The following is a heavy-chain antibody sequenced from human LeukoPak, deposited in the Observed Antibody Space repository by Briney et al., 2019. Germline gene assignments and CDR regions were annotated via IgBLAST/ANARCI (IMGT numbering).Heavy chain of an antibody. Sequence: GGSLTLSCAASGFTFSSYGMHWLRQSPGKGLGWVAVIWYDGSNKYYTDSVKGRFTISRDNSKNTLYLQMNSLRAEETAVYYCARERIAVAGMVYYYGMDVWGQGTTVTVSS. CDR3: ARERIAVAGMVYYYGMDV. D-gene: IGHD6-19*01. J-gene: IGHJ6*02. CDR1: GFTFSSYG. V-gene: IGHV3-33*01. CDR2: IWYDGSNK.